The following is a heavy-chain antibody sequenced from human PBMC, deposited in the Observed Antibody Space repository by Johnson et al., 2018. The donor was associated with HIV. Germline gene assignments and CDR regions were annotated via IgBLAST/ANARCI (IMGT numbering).Heavy chain of an antibody. D-gene: IGHD5-18*01. CDR2: ISGNGGNT. J-gene: IGHJ3*01. CDR1: GFTVSSNY. V-gene: IGHV3-23*04. Sequence: EMQLVESGGGVVQPGRSLRLSCAASGFTVSSNYMSWVRQAPGKGLEWVSAISGNGGNTYYADSVKGRFTISRDSSRNTLYLQMNSLRAEDTAVYYCAKVGGYSYGESWGQGTMVTVSS. CDR3: AKVGGYSYGES.